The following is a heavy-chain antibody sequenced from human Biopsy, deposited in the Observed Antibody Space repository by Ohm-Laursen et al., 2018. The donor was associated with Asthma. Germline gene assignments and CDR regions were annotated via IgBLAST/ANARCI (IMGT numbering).Heavy chain of an antibody. CDR1: GGSISSGGYY. Sequence: TLSPTCSVSGGSISSGGYYWSWIRQHPGKGLEWIAYIYSSGDTYYSPSLKSRVSISLDTSKNQFSLRLTSVTAADTAVYYCARDRAMISETWGQGTLVTVSS. J-gene: IGHJ5*02. CDR2: IYSSGDT. D-gene: IGHD3-22*01. V-gene: IGHV4-30-4*08. CDR3: ARDRAMISET.